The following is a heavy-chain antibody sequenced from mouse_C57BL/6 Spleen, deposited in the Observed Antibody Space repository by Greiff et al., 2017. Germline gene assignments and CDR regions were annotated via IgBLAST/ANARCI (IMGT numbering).Heavy chain of an antibody. Sequence: EVKVEESGGGLVQPGGSMKLSCVASGFTFSNYWMNWVRQSPEKGLEWVAHIRLKSDNYATHYAESVIGRFTISKDDSNSSVYLQMNNLRAEDTGIYYYTEYYDYAFAYWGQGTLVTVSA. V-gene: IGHV6-3*01. CDR1: GFTFSNYW. D-gene: IGHD2-4*01. CDR3: TEYYDYAFAY. CDR2: IRLKSDNYAT. J-gene: IGHJ3*01.